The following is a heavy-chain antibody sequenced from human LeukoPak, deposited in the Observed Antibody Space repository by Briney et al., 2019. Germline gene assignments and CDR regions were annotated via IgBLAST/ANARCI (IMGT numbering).Heavy chain of an antibody. CDR1: GFTFSSYG. CDR2: ISYDGSNK. J-gene: IGHJ4*02. Sequence: GGSLRLSCAASGFTFSSYGMHWVRQAPGKGLEWVAVISYDGSNKYYADSVKGRFTISRDNSKNTLYLQMNSLRAEDTAVYYCAKVDYSYGSKLSLFDYWGQGTLVTVSS. CDR3: AKVDYSYGSKLSLFDY. D-gene: IGHD5-18*01. V-gene: IGHV3-30*18.